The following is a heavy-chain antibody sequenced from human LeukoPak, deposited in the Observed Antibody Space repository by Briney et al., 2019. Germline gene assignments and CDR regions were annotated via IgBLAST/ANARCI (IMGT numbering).Heavy chain of an antibody. CDR1: GGSISSGSYY. D-gene: IGHD6-19*01. CDR2: IYTSGST. V-gene: IGHV4-61*02. Sequence: SQTLSLTCTVSGGSISSGSYYWSWIRQPAGKGLEWIGRIYTSGSTNYNPSLKSRVTISVDTSKNQFSLKLSSVTAADTAAYYCARSWLPTGGYYYYMDVWGKGTTVTVSS. CDR3: ARSWLPTGGYYYYMDV. J-gene: IGHJ6*03.